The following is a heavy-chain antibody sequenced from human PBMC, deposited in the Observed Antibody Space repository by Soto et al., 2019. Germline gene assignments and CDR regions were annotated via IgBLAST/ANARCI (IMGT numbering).Heavy chain of an antibody. J-gene: IGHJ4*02. V-gene: IGHV4-59*08. Sequence: QVQLQESGPGLVKPSETLSLNCSVSGGSIGTYFWGWIRQPPGKGLEWIGHIYYSGSTSYNPSLRSRVTISLDTSKNQFSLTLRSVSAADTAVYYCARSYGDLPDYWGQGTLVTVSS. D-gene: IGHD4-17*01. CDR2: IYYSGST. CDR3: ARSYGDLPDY. CDR1: GGSIGTYF.